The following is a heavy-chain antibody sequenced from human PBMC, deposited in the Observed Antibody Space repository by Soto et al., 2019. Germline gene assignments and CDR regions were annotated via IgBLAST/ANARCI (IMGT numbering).Heavy chain of an antibody. Sequence: GGSLRLSCAASGFTVSSNYMSWVRQAPGKGLEWVSVIYSGGSTYYADSVKGRFTISRDNSKNTLYLQMNSLRAEDTAVYYCARAPSIAARFPFYYYYGMDVWGQGTTVTVSS. V-gene: IGHV3-53*01. D-gene: IGHD6-6*01. CDR1: GFTVSSNY. CDR2: IYSGGST. CDR3: ARAPSIAARFPFYYYYGMDV. J-gene: IGHJ6*02.